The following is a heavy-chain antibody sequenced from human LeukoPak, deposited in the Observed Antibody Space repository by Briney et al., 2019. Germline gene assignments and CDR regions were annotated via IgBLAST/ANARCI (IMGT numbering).Heavy chain of an antibody. CDR1: GFTFSSYW. D-gene: IGHD6-19*01. CDR2: INSDGSST. CDR3: VVAVPDSYSSGWFDWYYFDY. V-gene: IGHV3-74*01. J-gene: IGHJ4*02. Sequence: GGSLRLSCAASGFTFSSYWMHWVRQAPGKGLVWVSRINSDGSSTSYADSVKGRFTISRDNAKNTLYLQMNSLRAEDTALYYCVVAVPDSYSSGWFDWYYFDYWGQGTLVTVSS.